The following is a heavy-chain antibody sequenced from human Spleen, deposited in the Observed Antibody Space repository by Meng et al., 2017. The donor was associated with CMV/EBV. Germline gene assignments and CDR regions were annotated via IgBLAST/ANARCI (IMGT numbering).Heavy chain of an antibody. CDR1: GFTFSTYG. V-gene: IGHV3-23*01. CDR3: ARTVTVVPAAISPNYFDY. CDR2: ISGSGGST. Sequence: GESLKISCAASGFTFSTYGMRWVRQAPGKGLEWVSAISGSGGSTYYADSVKGRFTISRDNSKNTLYLQMNSLRAEDTAVYYCARTVTVVPAAISPNYFDYWGQGTLVTVSS. J-gene: IGHJ4*02. D-gene: IGHD2-2*01.